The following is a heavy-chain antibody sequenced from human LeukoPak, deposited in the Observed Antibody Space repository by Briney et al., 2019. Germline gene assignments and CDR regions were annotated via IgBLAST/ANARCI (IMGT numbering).Heavy chain of an antibody. CDR3: ARDGRGYYDSSGLDY. D-gene: IGHD3-22*01. Sequence: ASVKVSCKASGYTFTSYGISWVRQAPGQGLEWMGWISAYNGNTNYAQKLQGRVTMTTDTSTSTAYMELRSLRSDDTAVYYCARDGRGYYDSSGLDYWGQGTLVTVSS. CDR2: ISAYNGNT. J-gene: IGHJ4*02. V-gene: IGHV1-18*01. CDR1: GYTFTSYG.